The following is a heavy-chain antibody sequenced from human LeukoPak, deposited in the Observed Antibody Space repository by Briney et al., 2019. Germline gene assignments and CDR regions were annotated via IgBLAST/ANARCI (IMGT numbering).Heavy chain of an antibody. Sequence: PSETLSLTCTVSGGSISSSSYYWGWIRQPPGKGLEWIGSIYYSGSTYYNPSLKSRVTISVDTSKNQFSLKLSSVTAADTAVYYCARHRAYCSSTSCSMGYYYYGMDVWGQGTTVTVSS. V-gene: IGHV4-39*01. J-gene: IGHJ6*02. CDR2: IYYSGST. CDR3: ARHRAYCSSTSCSMGYYYYGMDV. CDR1: GGSISSSSYY. D-gene: IGHD2-2*01.